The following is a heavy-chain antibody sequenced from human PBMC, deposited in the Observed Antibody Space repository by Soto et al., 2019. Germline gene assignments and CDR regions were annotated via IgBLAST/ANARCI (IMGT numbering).Heavy chain of an antibody. D-gene: IGHD4-17*01. V-gene: IGHV3-30-3*01. Sequence: QVELVESGGGVVQPGRSLRLSCVASGFTFSGYAMEWVRQAPGKGLEWVAVISHDGGSNKEYADSVKGRFTISRDNSKNTVYLQMNSLRPEDTGVYYCARVTVTTGYYYAMNVWGQGTTVTVS. CDR3: ARVTVTTGYYYAMNV. CDR1: GFTFSGYA. CDR2: ISHDGGSNK. J-gene: IGHJ6*02.